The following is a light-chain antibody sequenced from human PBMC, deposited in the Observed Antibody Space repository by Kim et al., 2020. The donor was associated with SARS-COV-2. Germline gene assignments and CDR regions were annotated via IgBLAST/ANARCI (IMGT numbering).Light chain of an antibody. Sequence: DIVMTLSPLSLPVTPGEPASISCRSSQSLLQSNGYNYLDWYLQKPGQSPQLLIYLGSNRASGVSDRFSGSGSGTDFTLKISRVEAEDVGVYYCMQALQTHPYSFGQGTKLEI. J-gene: IGKJ2*03. V-gene: IGKV2-28*01. CDR2: LGS. CDR3: MQALQTHPYS. CDR1: QSLLQSNGYNY.